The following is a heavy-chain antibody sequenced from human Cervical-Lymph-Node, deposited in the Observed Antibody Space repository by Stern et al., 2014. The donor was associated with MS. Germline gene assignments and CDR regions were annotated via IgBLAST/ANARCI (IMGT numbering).Heavy chain of an antibody. Sequence: EQLLESGGDVVQPGRSLRLSCAASGFTFSGHAMHWVRQAPGKGLDWVAVISYDGSNKFYADSVKGRFTISRDNSKNTLSLQMNSLRTEDTAVYYCAKGPGTYNTSLIDYWGQGALVTVSS. D-gene: IGHD1-14*01. CDR1: GFTFSGHA. CDR3: AKGPGTYNTSLIDY. V-gene: IGHV3-30*18. J-gene: IGHJ4*02. CDR2: ISYDGSNK.